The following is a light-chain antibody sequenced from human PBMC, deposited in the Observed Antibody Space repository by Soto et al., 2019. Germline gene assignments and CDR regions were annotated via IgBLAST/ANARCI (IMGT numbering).Light chain of an antibody. Sequence: QSVLTQPRSVSGSPGQSVTISCTGTSSDIGGYNYVSWYQQHPGKAPKLMIYDVIKRPSGVPDRFSGSKSGNTASLTIYGLQAEDEADYYCYSYAGSYTHVFGTGTKVTVL. CDR2: DVI. V-gene: IGLV2-11*01. CDR1: SSDIGGYNY. J-gene: IGLJ1*01. CDR3: YSYAGSYTHV.